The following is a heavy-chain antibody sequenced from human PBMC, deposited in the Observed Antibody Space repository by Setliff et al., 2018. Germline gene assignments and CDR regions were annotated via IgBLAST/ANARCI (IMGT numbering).Heavy chain of an antibody. CDR3: ARGLEGEDYFYYMDV. CDR1: GASVSSRSYY. V-gene: IGHV4-39*07. D-gene: IGHD2-21*01. J-gene: IGHJ6*03. CDR2: MHYSGRA. Sequence: PSETLSLTCTVSGASVSSRSYYWGWIRQPPGKGLEWIGSMHYSGRAYYNPSLKSRVTMSVDKSKNQFSLKLSSVTAADTAVYYCARGLEGEDYFYYMDVWGKGNTVTVSS.